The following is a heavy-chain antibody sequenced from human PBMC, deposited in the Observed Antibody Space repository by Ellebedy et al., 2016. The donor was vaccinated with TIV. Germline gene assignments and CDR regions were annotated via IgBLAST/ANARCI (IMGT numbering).Heavy chain of an antibody. J-gene: IGHJ3*02. Sequence: AASVKVSCKASGYSFTNYALHCVLQVPGQRLEWMGWINGGNGNTKYSQNLQGRVTITRDTSWSTAYMELNRLRYEDTAVYYCARGNSAFDIWGQGTMVTVSS. CDR3: ARGNSAFDI. V-gene: IGHV1-3*01. CDR2: INGGNGNT. CDR1: GYSFTNYA. D-gene: IGHD3-10*01.